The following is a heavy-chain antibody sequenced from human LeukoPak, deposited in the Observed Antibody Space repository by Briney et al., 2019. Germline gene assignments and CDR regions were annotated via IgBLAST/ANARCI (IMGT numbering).Heavy chain of an antibody. CDR1: GKTFTNYY. CDR3: ARGGDIVATTHFDY. D-gene: IGHD5-12*01. Sequence: ASVKISCKASGKTFTNYYIHWVRQAPGQGLEWMGLINPSVGRTGYAQKFQGRVTMTRNTSISTAYMELSSLRSEDTAVYYCARGGDIVATTHFDYWGQGTLVTVSS. J-gene: IGHJ4*02. CDR2: INPSVGRT. V-gene: IGHV1-46*01.